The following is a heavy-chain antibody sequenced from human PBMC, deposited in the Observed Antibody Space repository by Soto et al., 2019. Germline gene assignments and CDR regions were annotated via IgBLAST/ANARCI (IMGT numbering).Heavy chain of an antibody. CDR3: GGDLGGGWGGGGGIDY. V-gene: IGHV4-31*03. D-gene: IGHD3-16*01. CDR2: IYYSGST. Sequence: QVQLQESGPGLVKPSQTLSLTCTVSGGSISSGGYYWSWIRQHPGKGLEWIGYIYYSGSTYYNPYLKAGSTSSVDTSKNQFSMKLSLVTGPDRAVYYWGGDLGGGWGGGGGIDYWGQGTLVTVSS. CDR1: GGSISSGGYY. J-gene: IGHJ4*02.